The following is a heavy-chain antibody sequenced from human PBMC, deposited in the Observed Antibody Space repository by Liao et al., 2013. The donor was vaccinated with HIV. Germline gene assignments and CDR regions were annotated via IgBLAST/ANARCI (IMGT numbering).Heavy chain of an antibody. CDR3: ARAGRYSSDWYGIFDY. D-gene: IGHD6-19*01. V-gene: IGHV4-61*01. Sequence: QVQLQESGPGLVKPSETLSLTCTVSGGSIGSGSYYWNWIRQPPGKGLEYIGYIYYSGSTNYNPSLKSRVTISVDTSKNQFSLKLSSVTAADTAVYYCARAGRYSSDWYGIFDYWGQGTLVTVSS. CDR2: IYYSGST. CDR1: GGSIGSGSYY. J-gene: IGHJ4*02.